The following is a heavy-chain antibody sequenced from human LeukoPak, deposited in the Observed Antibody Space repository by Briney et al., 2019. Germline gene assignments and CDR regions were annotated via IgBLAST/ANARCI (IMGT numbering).Heavy chain of an antibody. Sequence: SPVKVSCKASGGTFSSYAISWVRQAPGQGLEWMGRIIPIFGTANYAQKFQGRRTITTDESTSTAYMELSSLRSEDTAGYYWARATGWFDPWGQGTLVTVSS. V-gene: IGHV1-69*05. J-gene: IGHJ5*02. CDR3: ARATGWFDP. D-gene: IGHD2-8*02. CDR1: GGTFSSYA. CDR2: IIPIFGTA.